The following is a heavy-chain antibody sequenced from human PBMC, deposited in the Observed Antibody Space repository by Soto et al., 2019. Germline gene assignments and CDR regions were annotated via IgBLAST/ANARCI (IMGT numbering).Heavy chain of an antibody. CDR2: ISVSGGST. D-gene: IGHD3-3*01. Sequence: GGSLRLSWAASGFSFSSYAMSWVRQGPGKGLEWVSAISVSGGSTYYADAVKGRFPISRDNSKSTLYLQMNSVRAEHTSVYYCAKVNLGGAYYDFWSGYYRLIGWFDPWGQGTLVTVSS. J-gene: IGHJ5*02. CDR3: AKVNLGGAYYDFWSGYYRLIGWFDP. V-gene: IGHV3-23*01. CDR1: GFSFSSYA.